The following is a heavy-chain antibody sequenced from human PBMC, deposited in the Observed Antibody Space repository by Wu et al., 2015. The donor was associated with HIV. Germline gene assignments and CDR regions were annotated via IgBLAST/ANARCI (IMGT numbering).Heavy chain of an antibody. CDR3: ARVQFDPKYYTYFDL. CDR2: MNPRNGYI. Sequence: QAQLVQSGPEAKRPGASVKVSCKASYILTSYPIGWVRQAPGQRLEWMGWMNPRNGYIKPAQRFQDRITLSTTNSAHTAYMELRNLTSDDTAIYFCARVQFDPKYYTYFDLWGQGTLVTVSS. D-gene: IGHD2/OR15-2a*01. J-gene: IGHJ5*01. CDR1: YILTSYP. V-gene: IGHV1-18*01.